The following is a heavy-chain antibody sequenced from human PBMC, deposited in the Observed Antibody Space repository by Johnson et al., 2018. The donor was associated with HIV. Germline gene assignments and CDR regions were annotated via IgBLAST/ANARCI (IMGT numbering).Heavy chain of an antibody. Sequence: QVQLVESGGGVVQPGRSLRLSCAASGFTFSSYAMHWVRQAPDKGLEWVAVISYDGSNKYYADSVKGRFTISRDNAKNSLYLQMNSLRAEDTAVYYCARKKGGMVYASDDAFDIWGQGTMVTVSS. J-gene: IGHJ3*02. CDR3: ARKKGGMVYASDDAFDI. CDR2: ISYDGSNK. CDR1: GFTFSSYA. V-gene: IGHV3-30*04. D-gene: IGHD2-8*01.